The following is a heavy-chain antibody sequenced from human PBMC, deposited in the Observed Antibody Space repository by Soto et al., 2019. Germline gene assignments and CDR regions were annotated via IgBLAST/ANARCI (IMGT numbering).Heavy chain of an antibody. D-gene: IGHD1-26*01. CDR1: GGSISSYY. CDR2: IYYSGST. CDR3: ARGEWELIGRYYYGMDV. J-gene: IGHJ6*02. Sequence: PSETLSLTCTVSGGSISSYYWSWIRQPPGKGLEWIGYIYYSGSTNYNPSLKSRVTISVDTSKNQFSLKLSSVTAADTAVYYCARGEWELIGRYYYGMDVWGQGTTVTVSS. V-gene: IGHV4-59*01.